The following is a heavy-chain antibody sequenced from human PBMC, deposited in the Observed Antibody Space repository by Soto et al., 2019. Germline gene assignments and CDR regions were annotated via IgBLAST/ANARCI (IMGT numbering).Heavy chain of an antibody. CDR3: AKNQGVELVPLASVDWFDP. CDR2: ISGSGFKK. J-gene: IGHJ5*02. V-gene: IGHV3-23*01. Sequence: GGSLRLSCAASGFIFENFGMSWVRQAPGKGLEWISSISGSGFKKYYADSVKGRFTISRDNSKSTVYLELNSPSAEDTAVYHCAKNQGVELVPLASVDWFDPWGQGSVVTVSS. D-gene: IGHD1-26*01. CDR1: GFIFENFG.